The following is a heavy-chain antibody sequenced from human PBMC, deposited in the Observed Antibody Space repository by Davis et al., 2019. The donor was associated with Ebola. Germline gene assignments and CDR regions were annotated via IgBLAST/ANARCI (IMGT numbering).Heavy chain of an antibody. CDR3: ARDGRNGMDV. V-gene: IGHV4-59*01. D-gene: IGHD1-26*01. Sequence: SETLSLTCTVSGGSISSYYWSWIRQPPGKGLEWIGYIYYSGSTNYNPSLKSRVTISVDTSKNQFSLKLSSVTAADTAVYYCARDGRNGMDVWGQGTTATVSS. CDR1: GGSISSYY. CDR2: IYYSGST. J-gene: IGHJ6*02.